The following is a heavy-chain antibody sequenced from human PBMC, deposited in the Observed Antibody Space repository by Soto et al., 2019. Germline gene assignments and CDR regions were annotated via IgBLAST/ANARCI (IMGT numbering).Heavy chain of an antibody. Sequence: QEQLVQSGAEVKKPGSSVKVSCKASGDAFTNYIFDWVRQAPGQGLEWMGGIIPMFGTPKYAQTFQDRVTISADVSTGTAYLELTSLRFDDTAVYYCARGRDQPPVGLYFDSWGEGTRVTVSS. CDR1: GDAFTNYI. J-gene: IGHJ4*02. V-gene: IGHV1-69*01. CDR2: IIPMFGTP. CDR3: ARGRDQPPVGLYFDS. D-gene: IGHD1-26*01.